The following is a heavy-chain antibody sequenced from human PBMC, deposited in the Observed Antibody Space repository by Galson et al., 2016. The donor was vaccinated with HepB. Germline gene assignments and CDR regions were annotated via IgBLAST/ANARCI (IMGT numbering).Heavy chain of an antibody. V-gene: IGHV4-59*01. CDR1: GDSISPYQ. D-gene: IGHD2-21*01. CDR3: ARTAYCGGECPGSLDV. J-gene: IGHJ6*02. CDR2: IDYTGRT. Sequence: SETLSLTCTVSGDSISPYQWSWIRQAPGKGLEWIGYIDYTGRTNYSPSLKSRVTMSVDTSNNHLSLNLRSVTAAATAIFYCARTAYCGGECPGSLDVWGPGATVTVSS.